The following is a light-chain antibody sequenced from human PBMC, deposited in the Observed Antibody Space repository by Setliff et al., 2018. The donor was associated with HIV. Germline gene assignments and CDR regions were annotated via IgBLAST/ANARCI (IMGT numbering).Light chain of an antibody. J-gene: IGLJ2*01. CDR2: DVS. Sequence: QSVLTRPASVSGSPGQSITVSCTGTSGDVGGYNYVSWYQQHPGKAPKLIIYDVSKRPSGVSIRFSGSKSGNTASLTISGLLAEDEADYYCSSYTSTSTLVFGGGTQLTVL. CDR3: SSYTSTSTLV. CDR1: SGDVGGYNY. V-gene: IGLV2-14*03.